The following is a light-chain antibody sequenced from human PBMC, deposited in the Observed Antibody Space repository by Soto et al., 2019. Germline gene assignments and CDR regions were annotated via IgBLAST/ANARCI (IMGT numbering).Light chain of an antibody. CDR1: SSNIGAGYD. V-gene: IGLV1-40*01. J-gene: IGLJ3*02. CDR2: GNN. CDR3: VSYIESTVTHWV. Sequence: QAVVTQPPSVSGAPGQRVTISCTGSSSNIGAGYDVHWYQQLPGTAPKLLIYGNNNRPSGVSDRFSGSNSGTSASLAITGLQPDDEADYYCVSYIESTVTHWVFGGGTKLTVL.